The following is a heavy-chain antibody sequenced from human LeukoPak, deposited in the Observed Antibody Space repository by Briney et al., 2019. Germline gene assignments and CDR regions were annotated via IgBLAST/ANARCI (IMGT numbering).Heavy chain of an antibody. D-gene: IGHD3-16*02. J-gene: IGHJ4*02. CDR2: ITGGGRST. CDR3: AKSDGSPTRLGELSVRYFDF. Sequence: GGSLRLSCAASGFTFSTYAMNWVRQAPGKGLEWVSGITGGGRSTYYADSVKGRFTISRDNSKNTLYLQMNSLRAEDTAVYYCAKSDGSPTRLGELSVRYFDFWGQGTLVTVSS. CDR1: GFTFSTYA. V-gene: IGHV3-23*01.